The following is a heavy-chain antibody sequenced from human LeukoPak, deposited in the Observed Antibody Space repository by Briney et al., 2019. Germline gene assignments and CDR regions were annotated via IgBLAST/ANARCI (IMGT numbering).Heavy chain of an antibody. CDR2: INPSGGST. CDR1: GYTFTSYY. V-gene: IGHV1-46*01. CDR3: AKIRPPAYDI. Sequence: AASVKVSCKASGYTFTSYYMHWVRQAPGQGLEWMGIINPSGGSTSYAQKFQGRVTMTRDMSTSTVYMELSSLRAEDTAVYYCAKIRPPAYDIWGQGTMVTVSS. J-gene: IGHJ3*02. D-gene: IGHD3-3*02.